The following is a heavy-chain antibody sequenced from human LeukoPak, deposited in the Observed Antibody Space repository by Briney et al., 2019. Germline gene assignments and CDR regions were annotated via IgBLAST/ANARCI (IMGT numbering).Heavy chain of an antibody. J-gene: IGHJ4*02. CDR1: ASTFTSYG. Sequence: PGGSLTPSCAPAASTFTSYGMTWVRPAHGKGLGWVSGISGGGDNTYSADSVKGRFPISRDNSKSTVYLQMNSLRAEDTAVYYCAKGAASQLSRRPFDYWGQGTLVTVSS. V-gene: IGHV3-23*01. CDR2: ISGGGDNT. CDR3: AKGAASQLSRRPFDY. D-gene: IGHD6-25*01.